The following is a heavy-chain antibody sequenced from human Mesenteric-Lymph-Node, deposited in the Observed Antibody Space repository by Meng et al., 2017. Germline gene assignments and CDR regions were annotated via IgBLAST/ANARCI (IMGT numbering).Heavy chain of an antibody. D-gene: IGHD3-10*01. CDR1: GGSIRSSSYY. V-gene: IGHV4-39*01. J-gene: IGHJ4*02. CDR2: IFYSGNT. CDR3: ARRVFYGSANFDY. Sequence: QLQLQESGPGLVKPSETLSLTCTVSGGSIRSSSYYWGWIRKPPGKGLEYIGSIFYSGNTYYNPSLKSRVTISIDTSENQFSLKLSSVTAADTAVYYCARRVFYGSANFDYWGQGTLVTVSS.